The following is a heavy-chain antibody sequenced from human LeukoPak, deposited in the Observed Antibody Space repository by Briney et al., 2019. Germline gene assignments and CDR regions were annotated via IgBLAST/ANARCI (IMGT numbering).Heavy chain of an antibody. CDR3: ARDFTPGGDAFDI. CDR1: GFTFSSYG. V-gene: IGHV3-30*02. CDR2: IRYDGSNK. J-gene: IGHJ3*02. D-gene: IGHD1-14*01. Sequence: GGSLRLSCAASGFTFSSYGMHWVRQAPGKGLEWVAFIRYDGSNKYYADSVKGRFTISRDNSKNTLYLQMNSLRAEDTAVYYCARDFTPGGDAFDIWGQGTMVTVSS.